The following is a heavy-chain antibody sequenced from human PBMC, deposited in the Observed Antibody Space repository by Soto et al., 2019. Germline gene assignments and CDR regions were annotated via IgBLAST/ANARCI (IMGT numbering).Heavy chain of an antibody. CDR3: STDPNYAVTVWGRHASHEGF. D-gene: IGHD3-16*01. CDR2: IKNKIDGGAP. CDR1: GFRFNDAW. V-gene: IGHV3-15*07. J-gene: IGHJ4*02. Sequence: EAQLVESGGGLVKPGGSLRLSCAASGFRFNDAWMNWVRQVPGKGLEWVGHIKNKIDGGAPNYAASVKGRFPISRDDSKNMVDLQMNSLKTEDTGVYYCSTDPNYAVTVWGRHASHEGFWGQGTRVTVAS.